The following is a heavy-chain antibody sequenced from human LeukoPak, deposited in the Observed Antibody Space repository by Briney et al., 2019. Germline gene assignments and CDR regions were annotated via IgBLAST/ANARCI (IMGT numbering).Heavy chain of an antibody. D-gene: IGHD3-16*01. CDR2: ISSSGSTI. CDR1: GFTFSSYE. Sequence: PGGSLRLSCAASGFTFSSYEMNWVRQAPGKGLEWVSYISSSGSTIYYADSVKGRFTISRDNAKNSLYLQMNSLRAEDTAVYYCASLEGIRGGSDYWGQGTLVTVSS. CDR3: ASLEGIRGGSDY. V-gene: IGHV3-48*03. J-gene: IGHJ4*02.